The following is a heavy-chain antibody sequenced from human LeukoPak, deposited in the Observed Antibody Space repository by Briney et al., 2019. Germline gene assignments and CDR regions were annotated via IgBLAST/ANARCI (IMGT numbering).Heavy chain of an antibody. J-gene: IGHJ4*02. CDR2: ISHDRSNS. CDR1: GFTFSNYA. CDR3: ARDLSGSYMSDY. D-gene: IGHD3-10*01. V-gene: IGHV3-30-3*01. Sequence: PGRSLRLSCAASGFTFSNYAMHWARQAPGKGLEWVAFISHDRSNSCHADSVKGRFTIFRDNSKNTLYLQMNSLTDEDTAVYYCARDLSGSYMSDYWGQGTLVTVSS.